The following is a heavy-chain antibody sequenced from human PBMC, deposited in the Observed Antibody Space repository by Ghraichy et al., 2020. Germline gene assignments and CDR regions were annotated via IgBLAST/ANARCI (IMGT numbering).Heavy chain of an antibody. Sequence: GGSLRLSCAASGFTFSSYSMNWVRQAPGKGLEWVSSISSSSSYIYYADSVKGRFTISRDNAKNSLYLQMNSLRAEDTAVYYCARDPPFGVVRYYYYYGMDVWGQGTTVTVSS. V-gene: IGHV3-21*01. CDR3: ARDPPFGVVRYYYYYGMDV. J-gene: IGHJ6*02. CDR1: GFTFSSYS. D-gene: IGHD3-3*01. CDR2: ISSSSSYI.